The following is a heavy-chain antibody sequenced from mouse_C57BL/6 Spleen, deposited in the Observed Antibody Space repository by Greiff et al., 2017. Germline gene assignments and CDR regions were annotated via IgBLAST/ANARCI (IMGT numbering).Heavy chain of an antibody. CDR3: ARRGIRGVYYYAMDY. J-gene: IGHJ4*01. CDR2: INPNNGGT. Sequence: EVQLQQSGPELVKPGASVKIPCKASGYTFTDYNMDWVKQSHGKSLEWIGDINPNNGGTIYNQKFKGKATLTVDKSSSTAYMEFRSLTSEDTAVYYCARRGIRGVYYYAMDYWGQGTSVTVSS. CDR1: GYTFTDYN. V-gene: IGHV1-18*01. D-gene: IGHD2-4*01.